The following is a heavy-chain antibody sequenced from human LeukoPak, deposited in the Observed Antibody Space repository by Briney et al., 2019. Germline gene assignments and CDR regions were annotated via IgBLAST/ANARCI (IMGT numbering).Heavy chain of an antibody. CDR1: GFTFSSYE. CDR3: AELGITMIGGV. CDR2: ISSSGSTI. Sequence: QPGGSLRRSCAASGFTFSSYESNWVRQAPGKGLEWVSYISSSGSTIYYADSVKGRFTISRDNAKNSLYLQMNSLRAEDTAVYYCAELGITMIGGVWGKGTTVTISS. V-gene: IGHV3-48*03. D-gene: IGHD3-10*02. J-gene: IGHJ6*04.